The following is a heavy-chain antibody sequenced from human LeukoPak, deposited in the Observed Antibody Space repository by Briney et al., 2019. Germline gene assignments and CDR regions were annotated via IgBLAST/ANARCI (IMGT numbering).Heavy chain of an antibody. CDR3: ARKDYGDGGPYYYYGMDV. Sequence: PGGSLRLSCAASGFTFSSYAMSWVRQAPGKGLEWVSAISGSGGSAYYADSVKGRFTISRDNSKNTLYLQMNSLRAEDTAVYYCARKDYGDGGPYYYYGMDVWGRGTTVTVSS. J-gene: IGHJ6*02. D-gene: IGHD4-17*01. CDR2: ISGSGGSA. V-gene: IGHV3-23*01. CDR1: GFTFSSYA.